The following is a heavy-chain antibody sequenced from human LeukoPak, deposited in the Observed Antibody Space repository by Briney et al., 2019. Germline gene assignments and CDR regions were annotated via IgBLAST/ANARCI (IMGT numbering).Heavy chain of an antibody. CDR1: GYTFTGHY. J-gene: IGHJ5*02. CDR3: ARDEAAAGTFWFDP. Sequence: ASVKVSCKASGYTFTGHYIHWVRQAPGQGLEWMGWINPNSGGTNYAQKFQGRVTMTRDTPISTAYMELSRLRSDDTAVYYCARDEAAAGTFWFDPWGQGTLVTVSS. D-gene: IGHD6-13*01. CDR2: INPNSGGT. V-gene: IGHV1-2*02.